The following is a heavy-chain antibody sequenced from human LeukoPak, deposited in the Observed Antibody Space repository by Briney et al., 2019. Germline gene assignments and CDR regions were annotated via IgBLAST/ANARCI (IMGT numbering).Heavy chain of an antibody. V-gene: IGHV4-39*01. J-gene: IGHJ4*02. D-gene: IGHD4-17*01. CDR3: ARHRWDYGDEKGFDY. CDR1: GGSISSSSYY. Sequence: SETLSLTCTVSGGSISSSSYYWGWIRQPPGKGLEWIGSIYHSGSTYYNPSLKSRVTISVDTSKNQFSLKLSSVTAADTAVYYCARHRWDYGDEKGFDYWGQGTLVTVSS. CDR2: IYHSGST.